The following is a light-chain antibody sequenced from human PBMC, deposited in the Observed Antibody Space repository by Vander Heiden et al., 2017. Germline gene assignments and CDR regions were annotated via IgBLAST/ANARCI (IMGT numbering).Light chain of an antibody. CDR3: QQLNSYPIT. Sequence: DIQLTQSPSFLSASVGDRVTITCRASQGISSYLAWYQQKPGKAPKLLIYAASTLQSGVPSTFSGSGSGTEFTLTISSLQPEDFATYYCQQLNSYPITFGQGTLLEIK. V-gene: IGKV1-9*01. CDR2: AAS. J-gene: IGKJ5*01. CDR1: QGISSY.